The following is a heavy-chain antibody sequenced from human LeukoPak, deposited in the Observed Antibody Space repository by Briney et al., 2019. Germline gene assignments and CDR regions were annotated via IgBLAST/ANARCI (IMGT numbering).Heavy chain of an antibody. V-gene: IGHV1-3*01. CDR3: ARPPYYYDSSGYYNYFDY. CDR2: INAGNGNT. Sequence: ASVTVSCKASGYTFTSYAMHWVRQAPGQRLEWMGWINAGNGNTKYSQKFQGRVTITRDTSASTVYMELSSLRSEDTAVYYCARPPYYYDSSGYYNYFDYWGQGTLVTVSS. D-gene: IGHD3-22*01. CDR1: GYTFTSYA. J-gene: IGHJ4*02.